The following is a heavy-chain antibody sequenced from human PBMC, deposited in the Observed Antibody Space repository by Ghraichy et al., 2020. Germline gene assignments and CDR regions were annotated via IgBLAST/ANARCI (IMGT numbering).Heavy chain of an antibody. CDR3: ARDIAYCGGDCPYYYYGMDV. CDR1: GYTFTGYY. Sequence: ASVKVSCKASGYTFTGYYMHWVRQAPGQGLEWMGWINPNSGGTNYAQKFQGRVTMTRDTSISTAYMELSRLRSDDTAVYYCARDIAYCGGDCPYYYYGMDVWGQGTTVTVSS. D-gene: IGHD2-21*02. V-gene: IGHV1-2*02. CDR2: INPNSGGT. J-gene: IGHJ6*02.